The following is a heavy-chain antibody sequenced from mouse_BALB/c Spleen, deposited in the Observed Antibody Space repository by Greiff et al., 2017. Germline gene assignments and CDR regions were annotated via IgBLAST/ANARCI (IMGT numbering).Heavy chain of an antibody. CDR1: GYTFTSYY. CDR2: IYPGNVNT. D-gene: IGHD1-2*01. V-gene: IGHV1S56*01. Sequence: QVQLKESGPELVKPGASVRISCKASGYTFTSYYIHWVKQRPGQGLEWIGWIYPGNVNTKYNEKFKGKATLTADKSSSTAYMQLSSLTSEDSAVYFCARTTANYAMDYWGQGTSVTVSS. J-gene: IGHJ4*01. CDR3: ARTTANYAMDY.